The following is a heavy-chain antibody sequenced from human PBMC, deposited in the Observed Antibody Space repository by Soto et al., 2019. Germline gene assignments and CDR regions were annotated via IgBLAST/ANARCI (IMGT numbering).Heavy chain of an antibody. CDR2: ISDRGSS. CDR1: GGSISSGRFY. CDR3: ARTTFYDIFTAYYSLFDY. V-gene: IGHV4-31*03. J-gene: IGHJ4*02. Sequence: QVQLQESGPGLVKPSQTLTLTCTVSGGSISSGRFYWSWIRQHPGKGLEWIGHISDRGSSYYNPCLESRVTISVDTSENQFSLKLSAVTAADTAVYFCARTTFYDIFTAYYSLFDYWGQGTKVTVSS. D-gene: IGHD3-9*01.